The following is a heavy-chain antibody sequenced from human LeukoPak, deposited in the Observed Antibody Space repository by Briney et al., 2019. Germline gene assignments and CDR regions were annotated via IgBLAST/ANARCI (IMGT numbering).Heavy chain of an antibody. CDR3: ARWGGTRRFYLDY. CDR2: INYDGSNR. D-gene: IGHD3-16*01. J-gene: IGHJ4*02. Sequence: GGSLRLSCAASGFSLSNYGLHWVRQGPGKGLEWLAVINYDGSNRYYADSVKGRFTISKDSSENTLYLQINSLRADDTAMYYCARWGGTRRFYLDYWGQGTLATVSS. V-gene: IGHV3-33*01. CDR1: GFSLSNYG.